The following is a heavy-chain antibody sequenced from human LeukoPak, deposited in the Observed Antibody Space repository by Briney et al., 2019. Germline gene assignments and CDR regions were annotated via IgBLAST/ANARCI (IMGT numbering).Heavy chain of an antibody. CDR1: GFTLSTYA. D-gene: IGHD3-16*01. CDR2: ISFDGGAT. CDR3: TKDMRAREYYYYYGMDV. J-gene: IGHJ6*02. Sequence: GGSLRVSCAASGFTLSTYAMHWVRQAPGKGLEWVSMISFDGGATYYTDSVKGRFTISRDNAKNSLYLQMNSLRAEDTALYFCTKDMRAREYYYYYGMDVWGQGTTVTVSS. V-gene: IGHV3-30-3*01.